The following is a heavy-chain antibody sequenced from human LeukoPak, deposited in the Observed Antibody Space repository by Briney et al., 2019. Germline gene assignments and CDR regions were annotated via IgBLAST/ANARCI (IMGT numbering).Heavy chain of an antibody. J-gene: IGHJ5*02. CDR1: GFTVSSNY. D-gene: IGHD4-23*01. Sequence: GGSLRLSCAASGFTVSSNYMSWVRQAPGKGLEWVSVIYSGGSTYYADSVKGRFTISRDNSKNTLYLQTNSLRAEDTAVYYCARLVGNPEKNQNWFDPWGQGTLVTVSS. CDR2: IYSGGST. CDR3: ARLVGNPEKNQNWFDP. V-gene: IGHV3-66*04.